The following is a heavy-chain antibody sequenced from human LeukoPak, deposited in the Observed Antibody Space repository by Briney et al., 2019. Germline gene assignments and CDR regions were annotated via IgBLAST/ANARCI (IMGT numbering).Heavy chain of an antibody. D-gene: IGHD3-22*01. CDR2: LNHSGSN. V-gene: IGHV4-34*01. J-gene: IGHJ4*02. CDR1: GASFSGYY. CDR3: ARATGITMIVVVTYFDY. Sequence: PSETLSLTCALYGASFSGYYWSWIRHPPGKGLESNRELNHSGSNNYNPSLKSRVTISIDTSKNQFSLKLSSVTAADTAVYYCARATGITMIVVVTYFDYWGQGTLVTVSS.